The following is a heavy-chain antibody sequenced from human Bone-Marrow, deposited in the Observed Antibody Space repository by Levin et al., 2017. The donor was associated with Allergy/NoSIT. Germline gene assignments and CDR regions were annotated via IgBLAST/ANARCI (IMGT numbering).Heavy chain of an antibody. CDR3: ARDDIYGSGTYPSF. CDR1: GYSFSNYG. V-gene: IGHV1-18*01. D-gene: IGHD3-10*01. J-gene: IGHJ4*02. Sequence: ASVKVSCKASGYSFSNYGFTWVRQAPGQGLEWVGWISANTGDTSYAPRLQDRVTLTTDTSTRTAFLELRGLRSDDTAVYFCARDDIYGSGTYPSFWGQGTLIAVSS. CDR2: ISANTGDT.